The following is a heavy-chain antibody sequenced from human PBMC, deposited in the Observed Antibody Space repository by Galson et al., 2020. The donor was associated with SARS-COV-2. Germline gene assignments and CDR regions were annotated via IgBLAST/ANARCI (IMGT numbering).Heavy chain of an antibody. CDR1: GFTFSNAW. Sequence: GESLKISCAASGFTFSNAWMSWVRQAPGTGLEWVGRIKSKTDGGTTDYAAPVKGRFTISRDDSKNTLYLQMNSLKTEDTAVYYCTTVGGGDIVVVPAAISYYYYGMDVWGQGTTVTVSS. V-gene: IGHV3-15*01. J-gene: IGHJ6*02. CDR3: TTVGGGDIVVVPAAISYYYYGMDV. D-gene: IGHD2-2*01. CDR2: IKSKTDGGTT.